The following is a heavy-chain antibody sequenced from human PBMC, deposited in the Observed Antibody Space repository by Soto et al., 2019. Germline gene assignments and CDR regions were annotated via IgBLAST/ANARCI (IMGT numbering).Heavy chain of an antibody. Sequence: QVQLQESGPGLVKPSQTLSLTCSVSGGSISSGGYYWSWIRQHPGKGLEWIGYIYYSGSTYYNPSLIARVTISVDTSKNQFSLKLSSVTAADTAMYYCARGDYGDYGGGWFDPWGQGTLVTVSS. J-gene: IGHJ5*02. CDR1: GGSISSGGYY. CDR3: ARGDYGDYGGGWFDP. CDR2: IYYSGST. V-gene: IGHV4-31*03. D-gene: IGHD4-17*01.